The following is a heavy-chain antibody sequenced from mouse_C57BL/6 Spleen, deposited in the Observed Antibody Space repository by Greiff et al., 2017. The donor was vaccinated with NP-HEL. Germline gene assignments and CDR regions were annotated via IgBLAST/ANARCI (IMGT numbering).Heavy chain of an antibody. V-gene: IGHV5-6*01. J-gene: IGHJ3*01. CDR1: GFTFSSYG. CDR3: AGHRDMVTTCFAY. Sequence: EVTLVESGGDLVKPGGSLKLSCAASGFTFSSYGMSWVRQTPDKRLEWVATISSGGSYTYYPDSVKRRFTISRANAKHTLYLQMSSLKSEDTAMYYFAGHRDMVTTCFAYWGQGTLVTVSA. CDR2: ISSGGSYT. D-gene: IGHD2-2*01.